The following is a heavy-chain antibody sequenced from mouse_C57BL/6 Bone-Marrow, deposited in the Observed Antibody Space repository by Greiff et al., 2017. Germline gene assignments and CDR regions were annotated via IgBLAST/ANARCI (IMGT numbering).Heavy chain of an antibody. CDR2: IDSNSGGT. CDR1: GYTFTSYW. V-gene: IGHV1-72*01. D-gene: IGHD1-1*01. CDR3: SRMSYGDYFDY. Sequence: QVQLQQPGAELVKPGASVKLSCKASGYTFTSYWMHWVKQRPGRGLEWIGRIDSNSGGTKYNEKFKSKATMTVDTPSSTAYMQLSSLTSEVSAVYYCSRMSYGDYFDYWGQGTTLTVSS. J-gene: IGHJ2*01.